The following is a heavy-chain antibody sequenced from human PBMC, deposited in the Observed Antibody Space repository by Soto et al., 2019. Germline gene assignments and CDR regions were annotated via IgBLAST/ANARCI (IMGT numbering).Heavy chain of an antibody. V-gene: IGHV4-39*01. J-gene: IGHJ5*02. CDR2: IYYSGST. CDR3: ARRGGKGLRWFDP. CDR1: GGSISSSSYY. Sequence: QLQLQESSPGLVKPWETLSLTCTVSGGSISSSSYYWGWIRQPPGKGLEWIGSIYYSGSTYYNPSLKSRVTISVDTSKNQFSLKLSSVTAADTAVYYCARRGGKGLRWFDPWGQGTLVTVSS. D-gene: IGHD2-15*01.